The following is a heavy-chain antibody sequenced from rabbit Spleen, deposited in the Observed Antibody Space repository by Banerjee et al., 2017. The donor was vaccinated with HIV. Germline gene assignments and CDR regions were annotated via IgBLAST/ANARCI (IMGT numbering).Heavy chain of an antibody. CDR3: ARDLTGVIGWNFNL. Sequence: QSLEESGGDLVKPGASLTLTCTASGFSFSAVHWIYWVRQAPGKGLEWIACIDTGSSGFTYFATWAKGRFTCSKTSSTTVTLQMTSLTAADTATYFCARDLTGVIGWNFNLWGQGTLVTVS. CDR2: IDTGSSGFT. V-gene: IGHV1S40*01. J-gene: IGHJ4*01. CDR1: GFSFSAVHW. D-gene: IGHD1-1*01.